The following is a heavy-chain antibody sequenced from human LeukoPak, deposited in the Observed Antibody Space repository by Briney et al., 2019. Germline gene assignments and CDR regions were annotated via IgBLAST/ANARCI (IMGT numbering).Heavy chain of an antibody. V-gene: IGHV4-34*01. D-gene: IGHD5-18*01. CDR1: GGSSSGYY. CDR2: INHSGST. Sequence: PSETLSLTCAVYGGSSSGYYWSWIRQPPGKGLEWIGEINHSGSTNYNPSLKSRVTISVDTSKNQFSLKLSSVTAADTAVYYCARGQKYTYGYTVTELGSRYFDYWGQGTLVTVSS. J-gene: IGHJ4*02. CDR3: ARGQKYTYGYTVTELGSRYFDY.